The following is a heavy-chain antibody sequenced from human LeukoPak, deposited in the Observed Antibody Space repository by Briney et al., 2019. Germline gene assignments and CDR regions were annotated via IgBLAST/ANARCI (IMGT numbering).Heavy chain of an antibody. CDR1: GSSFTSYW. V-gene: IGHV5-51*01. J-gene: IGHJ6*02. CDR2: IYPGDSDT. D-gene: IGHD4-23*01. Sequence: GASLKISCKGSGSSFTSYWIGWVRQMPGKGLEWMGIIYPGDSDTRYSPSFQGQVTISADKSISTAYLQWSRLKASATAMYYGARVSTVVTPLNYYYYGMDIWGQGTTVTVSS. CDR3: ARVSTVVTPLNYYYYGMDI.